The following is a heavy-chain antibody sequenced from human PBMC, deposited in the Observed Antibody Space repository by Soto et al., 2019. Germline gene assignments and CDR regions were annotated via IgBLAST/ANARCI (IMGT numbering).Heavy chain of an antibody. CDR1: GYTFTSYY. J-gene: IGHJ3*02. CDR3: ASPMVRGASSFAFDI. CDR2: INPSGGST. V-gene: IGHV1-46*01. Sequence: ASVKASCKASGYTFTSYYMHWVRQAPGQGLEWMGIINPSGGSTSYAQKFQGRVTMTRDTSTSTVYMELSSLRSEDTAVYYCASPMVRGASSFAFDIWGQGTMVTVSS. D-gene: IGHD3-10*01.